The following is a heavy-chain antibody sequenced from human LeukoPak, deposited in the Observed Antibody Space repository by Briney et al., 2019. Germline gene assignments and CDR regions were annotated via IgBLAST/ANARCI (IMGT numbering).Heavy chain of an antibody. CDR1: GFTFSSYW. CDR2: IKQDGSEK. CDR3: ARVNPYYDSSGYYPYYYGMDV. V-gene: IGHV3-7*01. Sequence: GGSLRLSCAASGFTFSSYWMSWVRQAPGKGLEWVTNIKQDGSEKYYVDSVKGRFTISRDNAKNSLYLQMNSLRAEDTAVYYCARVNPYYDSSGYYPYYYGMDVWGQGTTVTVSS. D-gene: IGHD3-22*01. J-gene: IGHJ6*02.